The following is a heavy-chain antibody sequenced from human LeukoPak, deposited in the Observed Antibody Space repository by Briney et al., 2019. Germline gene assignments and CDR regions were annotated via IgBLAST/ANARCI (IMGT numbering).Heavy chain of an antibody. J-gene: IGHJ4*02. D-gene: IGHD6-13*01. CDR2: FDPEDGET. Sequence: ASVKVSFKVSGYTLTELSMHWVRQAPGKGLEWMGGFDPEDGETIYAQKFQGRVTMTEDTSPDTAYMELSSLRSEDTAVYNCATVRLSYSSSWYFFDYWGQGTLVTVSS. V-gene: IGHV1-24*01. CDR3: ATVRLSYSSSWYFFDY. CDR1: GYTLTELS.